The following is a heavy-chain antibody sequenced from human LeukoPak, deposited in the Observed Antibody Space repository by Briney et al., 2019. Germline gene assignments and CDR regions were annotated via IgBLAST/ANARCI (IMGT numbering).Heavy chain of an antibody. J-gene: IGHJ4*02. CDR3: ARAHLHYGDSIHDLDS. V-gene: IGHV1-46*01. D-gene: IGHD4-17*01. CDR2: IHPSGGST. Sequence: ASVKVSSKASGYTFTIYYMHWVRQAPGQGLEWMGIIHPSGGSTSYAQKFQGRVTMTRDTSTSTVYMELSSLRSEDTAVYYCARAHLHYGDSIHDLDSWGKGTLVTVSS. CDR1: GYTFTIYY.